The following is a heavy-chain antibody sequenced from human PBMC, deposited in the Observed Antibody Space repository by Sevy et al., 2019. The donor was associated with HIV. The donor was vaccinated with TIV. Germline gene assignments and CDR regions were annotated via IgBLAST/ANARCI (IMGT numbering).Heavy chain of an antibody. J-gene: IGHJ4*02. CDR3: AKEENYGSGSAYY. V-gene: IGHV3-23*01. CDR2: ISGSGGST. Sequence: GGSLRLSCAASGFTFSSYAMSWVRQAPGKGLEWVSAISGSGGSTYYADSVKGRFTIPKDNSKNTLYLQMNSLRAEDTAVYYCAKEENYGSGSAYYWGQGTLVTVSS. D-gene: IGHD3-10*01. CDR1: GFTFSSYA.